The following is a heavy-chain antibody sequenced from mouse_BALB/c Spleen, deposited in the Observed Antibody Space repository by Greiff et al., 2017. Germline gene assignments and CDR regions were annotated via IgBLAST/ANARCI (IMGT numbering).Heavy chain of an antibody. CDR2: INPYYGST. J-gene: IGHJ4*01. Sequence: EVQLQQTGPELVKPGASVKISCKASGYSFTDYIMLWVKQSHGKSLEWIGNINPYYGSTSYNLKFKGKATLTVDKSSSTAYMQLNSLTSEDSAVYYCAREYGNYRAMDYWGQGTSVTVSS. V-gene: IGHV1-39*01. CDR3: AREYGNYRAMDY. D-gene: IGHD2-10*02. CDR1: GYSFTDYI.